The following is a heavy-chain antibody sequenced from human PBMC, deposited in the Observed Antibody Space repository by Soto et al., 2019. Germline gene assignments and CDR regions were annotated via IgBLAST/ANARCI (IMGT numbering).Heavy chain of an antibody. J-gene: IGHJ4*02. V-gene: IGHV4-34*01. Sequence: QVQLQQWGAGLLKPSETLSLTCAVYGGSFSGYYWTWIRQPPGTGLEWIGEINHSGSTNYNPSLKSRVTISVDTSTNQFSLKLTSVTAAETSLYYCARDKITGLFDYWGQGTLVTVSS. D-gene: IGHD2-8*02. CDR2: INHSGST. CDR3: ARDKITGLFDY. CDR1: GGSFSGYY.